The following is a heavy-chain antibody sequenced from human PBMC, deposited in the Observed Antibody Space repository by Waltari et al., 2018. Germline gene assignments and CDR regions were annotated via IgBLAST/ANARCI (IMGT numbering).Heavy chain of an antibody. D-gene: IGHD2-21*02. V-gene: IGHV4-4*02. CDR3: AAYPRGGDWRLDP. J-gene: IGHJ5*02. CDR2: IYHLENT. CDR1: GVSITSTNW. Sequence: QVQLQESGPGLVKPSGTLSLTCAVSGVSITSTNWWNWVRQPPGKGLEWIGEIYHLENTNYKPSRKSRVTISLDKSKNRFSLHLTSVTAADTAIYFCAAYPRGGDWRLDPWGQGMLVTVSS.